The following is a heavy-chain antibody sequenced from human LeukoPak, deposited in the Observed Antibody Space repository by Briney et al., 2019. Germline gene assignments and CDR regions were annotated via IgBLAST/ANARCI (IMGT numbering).Heavy chain of an antibody. Sequence: SETLSLTCTVSGGSISSSGYYWGWIRQPPGKGLEWIGSVYYSGNTYYNRSLKSRVTISLDTSKNQFSLKLNSVTAADTAVYYCARPAVAGKRGLFDPWGQGTLVTVSS. CDR3: ARPAVAGKRGLFDP. CDR1: GGSISSSGYY. J-gene: IGHJ5*02. V-gene: IGHV4-39*01. CDR2: VYYSGNT. D-gene: IGHD6-19*01.